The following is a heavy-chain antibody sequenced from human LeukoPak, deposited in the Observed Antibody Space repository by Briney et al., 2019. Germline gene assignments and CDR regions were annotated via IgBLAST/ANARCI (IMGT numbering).Heavy chain of an antibody. D-gene: IGHD1-26*01. V-gene: IGHV3-11*06. CDR2: ISSSSSYI. Sequence: GGSLRLSCAASGFTFSDYYMSWIRQAPGKGLEWVSYISSSSSYIYYADSVKDRFTISRDNAKNSLYLQMNSLRAEDTAVYYCATEDLGATWGRTDYWGQGTLVTVSS. CDR1: GFTFSDYY. CDR3: ATEDLGATWGRTDY. J-gene: IGHJ4*02.